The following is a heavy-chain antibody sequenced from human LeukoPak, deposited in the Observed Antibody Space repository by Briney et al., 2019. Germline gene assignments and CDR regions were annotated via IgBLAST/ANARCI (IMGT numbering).Heavy chain of an antibody. V-gene: IGHV4-39*01. J-gene: IGHJ5*02. D-gene: IGHD6-6*01. Sequence: AESLTLSCTASGCSVSGNYLWWGLREPPGEGVWGIRSIYYSGSTNYNPSLKGRVTISRDTAKNTLYLKLSSMTAADTAMYYCAGHKAQLVLHVGGFENWFDPWGQGTLVTVSS. CDR1: GCSVSGNYL. CDR2: IYYSGST. CDR3: AGHKAQLVLHVGGFENWFDP.